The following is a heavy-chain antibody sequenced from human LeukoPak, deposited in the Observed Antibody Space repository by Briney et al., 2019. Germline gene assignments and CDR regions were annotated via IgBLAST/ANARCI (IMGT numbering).Heavy chain of an antibody. CDR3: ARQMAEYSRSYPWFDP. V-gene: IGHV4-59*01. J-gene: IGHJ5*02. Sequence: PSETLSLTCTVSGGSISSYYWSCIRQPPGKGLEWIGYIFYSGSTNYNPSLKSRVTISVDTSKNQFSLKLSSVTAADTAVYYCARQMAEYSRSYPWFDPWGPGTLVTLSS. D-gene: IGHD6-6*01. CDR2: IFYSGST. CDR1: GGSISSYY.